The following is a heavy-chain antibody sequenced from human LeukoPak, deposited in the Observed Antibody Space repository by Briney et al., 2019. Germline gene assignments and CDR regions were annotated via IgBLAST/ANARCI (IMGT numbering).Heavy chain of an antibody. Sequence: SETLSLTCAVSGGSISSSSHYWGWIRQSPQKGLEWIGSIYYSGSTYNNPSLKSRVTISVDTSRNQFSLKLNSVTAADTAVYYCARAGYFDFWSGYDGWFDPWGQGTLVTVSS. J-gene: IGHJ5*02. CDR2: IYYSGST. D-gene: IGHD3-3*01. V-gene: IGHV4-39*07. CDR3: ARAGYFDFWSGYDGWFDP. CDR1: GGSISSSSHY.